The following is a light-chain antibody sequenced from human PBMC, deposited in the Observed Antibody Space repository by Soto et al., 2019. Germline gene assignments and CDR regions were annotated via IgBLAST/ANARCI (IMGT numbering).Light chain of an antibody. CDR3: LQYYTYPYT. CDR2: AAS. J-gene: IGKJ2*01. Sequence: AIQMTQSPSSLSASVGDRVTITCRASQGIRDDLNWYQQKPGKAPKLLIYAASSLQSGVPSRFSASGSGTDFTFTISSLQPEDFTAYYCLQYYTYPYTFGQGTKVEIK. CDR1: QGIRDD. V-gene: IGKV1-6*01.